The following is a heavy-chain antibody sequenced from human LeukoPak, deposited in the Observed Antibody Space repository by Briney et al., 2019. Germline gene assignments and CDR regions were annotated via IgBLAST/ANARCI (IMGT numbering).Heavy chain of an antibody. D-gene: IGHD3-3*01. CDR3: AREQDVLRLD. J-gene: IGHJ4*02. V-gene: IGHV3-11*04. CDR1: GFTFSDYY. CDR2: ISSSGSTI. Sequence: PGGSLRLSCAASGFTFSDYYMNWIRQAPGKGLEWVSYISSSGSTINYADSVKGRFTISRDNAKNSLYLQINSLRAEDTAVYYCAREQDVLRLDWGQGTLVTVSS.